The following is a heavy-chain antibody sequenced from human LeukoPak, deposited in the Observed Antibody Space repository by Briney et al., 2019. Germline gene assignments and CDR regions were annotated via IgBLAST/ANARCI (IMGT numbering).Heavy chain of an antibody. CDR3: AGSLGYSSSWPIYYYYYYMDV. V-gene: IGHV3-23*01. D-gene: IGHD6-13*01. CDR1: GFTFSSYA. Sequence: GGSLRLSCAASGFTFSSYAMSWVRQAPGKGLEWVSAISGSGGSTYYADSVKGRFTISRDNSKNTLYLQMNSLRAEDTAVYYCAGSLGYSSSWPIYYYYYYMDVWGKGTTLTVSS. CDR2: ISGSGGST. J-gene: IGHJ6*03.